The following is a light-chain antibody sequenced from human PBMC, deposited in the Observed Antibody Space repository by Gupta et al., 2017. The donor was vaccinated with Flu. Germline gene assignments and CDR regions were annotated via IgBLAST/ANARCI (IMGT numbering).Light chain of an antibody. CDR2: DAS. CDR3: PQPTNWPWT. Sequence: SPGEQATLSSRASQRIVTSLAWYHPKPGQAPTLLTHDASNRAPGIPARFSAGASGTDSSLTISSLVSEDFGLYYCPQPTNWPWTFGQGHKV. V-gene: IGKV3-11*01. CDR1: QRIVTS. J-gene: IGKJ1*01.